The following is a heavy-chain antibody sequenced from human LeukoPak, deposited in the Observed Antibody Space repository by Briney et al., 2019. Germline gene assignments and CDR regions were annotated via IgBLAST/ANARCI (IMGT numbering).Heavy chain of an antibody. CDR1: GFTFSSYH. D-gene: IGHD3-22*01. V-gene: IGHV3-48*01. J-gene: IGHJ4*02. CDR3: ARAQYYSDSTGYYYLHY. CDR2: ISSSSTI. Sequence: GGSLRLSCVGSGFTFSSYHMNWVRQAPGKGLEWVSYISSSSTIYYADSVKGRFTISRDNAKNSLYLQTNSLRAEDTAVYYCARAQYYSDSTGYYYLHYWGQGTLDTVSS.